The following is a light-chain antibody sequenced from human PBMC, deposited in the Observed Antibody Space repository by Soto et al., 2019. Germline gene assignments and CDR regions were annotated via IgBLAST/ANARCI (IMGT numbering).Light chain of an antibody. CDR3: QQYHKWPPYT. Sequence: LMTQSPATLSVSPGERATLSCRASQSVDISLAWYQQKPGQAHRLLIYGASARATGIPARFSGSGSGTEFTLTISSLLSEDFAVYFCQQYHKWPPYTFGQGTKLEIK. CDR1: QSVDIS. CDR2: GAS. J-gene: IGKJ2*01. V-gene: IGKV3-15*01.